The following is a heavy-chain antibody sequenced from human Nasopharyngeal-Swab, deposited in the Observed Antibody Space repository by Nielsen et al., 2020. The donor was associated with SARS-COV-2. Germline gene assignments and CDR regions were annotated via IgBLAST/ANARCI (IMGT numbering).Heavy chain of an antibody. J-gene: IGHJ4*02. CDR1: GFTFSSYA. CDR2: IRTGAVST. D-gene: IGHD6-19*01. Sequence: GGSLRLSCAASGFTFSSYAMSWVRQAPAKGLEWVSAIRTGAVSTFYAASVKGRFTISSDDSRTTLYLQMNSLRAEDTAVYYCARHQGSSGWFFFDFWGQGTLVTVSS. V-gene: IGHV3-23*01. CDR3: ARHQGSSGWFFFDF.